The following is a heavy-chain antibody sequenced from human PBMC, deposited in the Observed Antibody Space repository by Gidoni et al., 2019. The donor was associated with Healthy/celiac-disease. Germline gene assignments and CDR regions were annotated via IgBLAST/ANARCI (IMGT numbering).Heavy chain of an antibody. D-gene: IGHD6-13*01. CDR2: IKHSGST. Sequence: QVQLQQWGAGLLKPSETLSLTCAVYGGSFSGYYWSWIRQPPGKGLEWIGEIKHSGSTNYNPSLKSRVTISVDTSKNQFSLKLSSVTAADTAVYYCASISSSWYLGYWGQGTLVTVSS. V-gene: IGHV4-34*01. CDR3: ASISSSWYLGY. J-gene: IGHJ4*02. CDR1: GGSFSGYY.